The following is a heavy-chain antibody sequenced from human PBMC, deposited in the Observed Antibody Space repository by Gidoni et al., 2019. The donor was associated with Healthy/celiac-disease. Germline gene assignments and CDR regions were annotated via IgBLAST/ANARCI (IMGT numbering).Heavy chain of an antibody. D-gene: IGHD2-8*01. Sequence: QVQLVESGGGVVQPGRSLRLPCAASGFTFSSYGMHWVRQAPGKGLEWVAVISYDGSNKYYADSVKGRFTISRDNSKNTLYLQMNSLRAEDTAVYYCARDGVGFDYWGQGTLVTVSS. CDR3: ARDGVGFDY. CDR2: ISYDGSNK. CDR1: GFTFSSYG. J-gene: IGHJ4*02. V-gene: IGHV3-30*03.